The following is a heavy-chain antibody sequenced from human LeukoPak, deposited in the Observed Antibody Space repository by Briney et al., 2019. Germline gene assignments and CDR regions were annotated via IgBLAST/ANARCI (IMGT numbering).Heavy chain of an antibody. J-gene: IGHJ4*02. CDR2: ISPNSGGT. V-gene: IGHV1-2*02. Sequence: GASVKVSCKASGYTFTDYNIHWVRQAPGQGLEWMGWISPNSGGTNYAQKFQGRVTVTRDTSITTAYMELSRLRSDDTAMYYCTVWFGELTHWGQGTLVTVSS. CDR3: TVWFGELTH. CDR1: GYTFTDYN. D-gene: IGHD3-10*01.